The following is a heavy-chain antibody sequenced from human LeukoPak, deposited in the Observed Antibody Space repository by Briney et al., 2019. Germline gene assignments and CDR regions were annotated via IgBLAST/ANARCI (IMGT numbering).Heavy chain of an antibody. CDR3: AKHFPYFEH. CDR1: GFTFSTYA. CDR2: ISGSGAST. Sequence: GGSLRLSCAASGFTFSTYAMGWVRQAPGKGLEWVSGISGSGASTYYADSVKGRFTISRDNSKNTLFLQMNSLRAEDTAVYFCAKHFPYFEHWGQGTLVTVSS. V-gene: IGHV3-23*01. J-gene: IGHJ4*02.